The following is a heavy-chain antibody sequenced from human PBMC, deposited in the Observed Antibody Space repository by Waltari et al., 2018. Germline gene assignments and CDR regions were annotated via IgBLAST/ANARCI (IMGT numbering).Heavy chain of an antibody. V-gene: IGHV1-69*12. D-gene: IGHD1-1*01. Sequence: QVHVVQSWAELKEPGSVLKIFCKASGFIFRSYSISLARQPAGPWIEWIGGIIPIFGTANYAQMFQGRVTITADESTSTAYMELSSLRSEDTAVYYCARGVVEMATTGALDYWGQGTLVTVSS. CDR2: IIPIFGTA. J-gene: IGHJ4*02. CDR3: ARGVVEMATTGALDY. CDR1: GFIFRSYS.